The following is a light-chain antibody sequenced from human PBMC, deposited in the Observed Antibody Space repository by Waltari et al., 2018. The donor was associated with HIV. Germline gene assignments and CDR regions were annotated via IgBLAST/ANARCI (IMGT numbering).Light chain of an antibody. CDR3: QQSYSTFRT. CDR2: AAS. J-gene: IGKJ4*01. Sequence: DIQMTQSPSSLSASVGDRVTITCRASQSISSYLNCYQQKPGKAPKLLIYAASSLQSGVPSRFSGSGSGTDFTLTISSLQPEDFATYYCQQSYSTFRTFGGGTKVEIK. V-gene: IGKV1-39*01. CDR1: QSISSY.